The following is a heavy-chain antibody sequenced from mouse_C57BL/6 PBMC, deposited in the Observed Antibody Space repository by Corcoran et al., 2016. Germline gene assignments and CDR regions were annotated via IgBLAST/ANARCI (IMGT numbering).Heavy chain of an antibody. CDR2: INTYSGVP. CDR3: ARHGSSSHWYFDV. D-gene: IGHD1-1*01. V-gene: IGHV9-3*01. CDR1: GYTFTTYG. J-gene: IGHJ1*03. Sequence: QIQLVQSGPELKKPGETVTISCKASGYTFTTYGMSWVKQAPGKGLKWMGWINTYSGVPTYADDFKGRFAFSLETSASTAYLQINNLKNEDTATYFCARHGSSSHWYFDVWGTGTTVTVSS.